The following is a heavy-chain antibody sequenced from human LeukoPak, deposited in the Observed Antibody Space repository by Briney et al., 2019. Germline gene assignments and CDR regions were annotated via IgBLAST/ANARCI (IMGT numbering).Heavy chain of an antibody. D-gene: IGHD6-6*01. CDR3: ASGYSSSSLAFFDY. J-gene: IGHJ4*02. V-gene: IGHV1-69*04. Sequence: SVKVSCKASGGTFTSYAISWVRQAPAQGLEWMGRIIPILGIANYAQKFQGRVTITADKSTSTAYMELSSLRSEDTAVYYCASGYSSSSLAFFDYWGQGTLVTVSS. CDR1: GGTFTSYA. CDR2: IIPILGIA.